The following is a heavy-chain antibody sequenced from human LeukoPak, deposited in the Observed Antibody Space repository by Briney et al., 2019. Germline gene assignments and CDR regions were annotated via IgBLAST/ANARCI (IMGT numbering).Heavy chain of an antibody. D-gene: IGHD4-17*01. Sequence: PGGSLRLSCAASGFTFSSYSMNWVRQAPGKGLEWVSSISSTGSYIYYADSVKGRFTISRDNAKNSLYLQMNSLRAEDTAVYYCARPNYGDYDYWGQGTLVTVSS. CDR1: GFTFSSYS. CDR2: ISSTGSYI. V-gene: IGHV3-21*01. J-gene: IGHJ4*02. CDR3: ARPNYGDYDY.